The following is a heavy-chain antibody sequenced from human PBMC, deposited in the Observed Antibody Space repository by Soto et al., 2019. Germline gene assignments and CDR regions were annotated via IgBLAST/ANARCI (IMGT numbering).Heavy chain of an antibody. CDR3: ARGVGSGTYYNQYNWFDP. CDR1: GYTFTSYD. Sequence: ASVKVSCKASGYTFTSYDINWVRQAPGQGLEWMGWINTYNGNTNHAQKLQGRVTMTTDTSTSTAYMELRSLRSDDTAVYYCARGVGSGTYYNQYNWFDPWGQGTLVTVSS. CDR2: INTYNGNT. D-gene: IGHD3-10*01. V-gene: IGHV1-18*01. J-gene: IGHJ5*02.